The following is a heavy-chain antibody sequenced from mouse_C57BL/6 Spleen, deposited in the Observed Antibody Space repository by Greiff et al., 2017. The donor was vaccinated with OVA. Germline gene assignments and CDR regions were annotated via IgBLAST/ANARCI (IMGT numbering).Heavy chain of an antibody. V-gene: IGHV3-8*01. J-gene: IGHJ3*01. D-gene: IGHD3-3*01. CDR2: ISYSGST. CDR1: GYSFTSDY. CDR3: ARGWGPFAY. Sequence: VQLKESGPGLAKPSQTLSLTCSVTGYSFTSDYWNWIRKFPGNKLEYIGYISYSGSTSYNPSLKSRISITRDTSTNQYYLQLNSVTTEDAATYYCARGWGPFAYWGQGTLVTVSA.